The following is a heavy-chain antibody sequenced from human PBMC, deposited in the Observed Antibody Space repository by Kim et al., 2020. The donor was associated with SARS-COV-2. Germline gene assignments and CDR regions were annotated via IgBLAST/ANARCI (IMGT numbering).Heavy chain of an antibody. CDR3: ARIRPGYVWYFDL. Sequence: SETLSLNCTVSGGSISGYFWSWIRQPAGKGLEWIGRIYMTGSTNFNPSLKSRVTMSVDTSQNQFSLNLSSVTAADTAVYYCARIRPGYVWYFDLWGRGTLVTVSS. V-gene: IGHV4-4*07. J-gene: IGHJ2*01. D-gene: IGHD1-1*01. CDR1: GGSISGYF. CDR2: IYMTGST.